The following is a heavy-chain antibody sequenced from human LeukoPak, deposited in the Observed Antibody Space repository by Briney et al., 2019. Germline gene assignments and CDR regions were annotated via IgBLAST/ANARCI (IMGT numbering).Heavy chain of an antibody. Sequence: SETLSLTCTVSGASISSYYWSWIRQPPGKGLEWIGYIYYSGSTNYNPSLKSRVTISVDTSKNQFSLKLSSVTAADTAVYYCARAFVVVPAAHFDYWGQGTLVTVSS. CDR1: GASISSYY. CDR3: ARAFVVVPAAHFDY. J-gene: IGHJ4*02. D-gene: IGHD2-2*01. V-gene: IGHV4-59*12. CDR2: IYYSGST.